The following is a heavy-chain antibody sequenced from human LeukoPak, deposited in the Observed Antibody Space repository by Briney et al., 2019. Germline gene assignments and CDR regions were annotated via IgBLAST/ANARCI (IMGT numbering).Heavy chain of an antibody. CDR2: FDPEDGET. D-gene: IGHD3-3*01. CDR1: GYTLTELS. Sequence: ASVKVSCKVSGYTLTELSMHWVRQAPGKGLEWMGGFDPEDGETIYAQKFQGRVTMTEDTSTDTAYMELSSLRSEDTAVYYCATDSDKIFGVVRDIWGQGTMVTVSS. J-gene: IGHJ3*02. V-gene: IGHV1-24*01. CDR3: ATDSDKIFGVVRDI.